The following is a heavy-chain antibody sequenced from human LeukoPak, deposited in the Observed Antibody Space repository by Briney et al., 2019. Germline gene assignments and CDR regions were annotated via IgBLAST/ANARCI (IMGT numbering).Heavy chain of an antibody. CDR1: GYAFTSYA. Sequence: ASVKVSCKASGYAFTSYAMHWVRKAPGQRLEWMGWINAGNGNTKYSQKFQGRVTITRDTSASTAYMELSSLRSEDTAVYYCAREIWFGESAFDYWGQGTLVTVSS. J-gene: IGHJ4*02. CDR2: INAGNGNT. CDR3: AREIWFGESAFDY. V-gene: IGHV1-3*01. D-gene: IGHD3-10*01.